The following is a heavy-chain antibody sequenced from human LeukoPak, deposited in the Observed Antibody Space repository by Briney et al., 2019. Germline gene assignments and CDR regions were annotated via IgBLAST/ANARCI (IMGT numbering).Heavy chain of an antibody. D-gene: IGHD6-6*01. J-gene: IGHJ4*02. V-gene: IGHV1-18*01. CDR2: ISAYNGNT. Sequence: ASVKVSCKASGYTFTSYGISWVRQAPGQGLEWMGWISAYNGNTNYAQKLQGRVTMTTDTSTSTAYLELRSLRSDDTAVYYCARALFEYSSSSGGDYWGQGTLVTVSS. CDR1: GYTFTSYG. CDR3: ARALFEYSSSSGGDY.